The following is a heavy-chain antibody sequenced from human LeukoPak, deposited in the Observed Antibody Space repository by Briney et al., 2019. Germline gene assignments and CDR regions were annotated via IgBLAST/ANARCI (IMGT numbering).Heavy chain of an antibody. CDR2: ISENGAGT. CDR1: GFTFSTYP. J-gene: IGHJ4*02. V-gene: IGHV3-23*01. Sequence: PGGSLRLSCAASGFTFSTYPMSWVRQAPGKGLEWVSSISENGAGTYYADSAKGRFTISRDNSRNTMYLQMHSPRVGDTAVYYCASQGTGYHSVWGQGTLVTVSS. CDR3: ASQGTGYHSV. D-gene: IGHD3/OR15-3a*01.